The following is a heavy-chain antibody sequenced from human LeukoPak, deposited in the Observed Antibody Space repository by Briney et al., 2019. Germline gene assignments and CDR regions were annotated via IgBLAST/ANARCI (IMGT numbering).Heavy chain of an antibody. CDR1: GGSISSGSYY. V-gene: IGHV4-61*02. J-gene: IGHJ2*01. Sequence: PSQTLSLTCTVSGGSISSGSYYWSWIRQPAGKGLEWIGRIYTSGSTNYNPSLKSRVTISVDTSKNQFSLKLSSVTAVDMAVYYCARTWGNWYFDLWGRGTLVTVSS. CDR2: IYTSGST. D-gene: IGHD7-27*01. CDR3: ARTWGNWYFDL.